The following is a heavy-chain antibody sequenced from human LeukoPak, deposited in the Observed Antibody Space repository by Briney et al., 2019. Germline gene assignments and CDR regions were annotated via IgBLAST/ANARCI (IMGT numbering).Heavy chain of an antibody. CDR2: IRYDGSNK. CDR1: GFTFSSYG. Sequence: SGGSLRLSCAASGFTFSSYGMHWVRQAPGKGLEWVAFIRYDGSNKYYADSVKGRFTTSRDNSKNTLYLQMNSLRAEDTAVYYCAKDEGRLGYCSGGSCYDPTHWGQGTLVTVSS. D-gene: IGHD2-15*01. J-gene: IGHJ4*02. V-gene: IGHV3-30*02. CDR3: AKDEGRLGYCSGGSCYDPTH.